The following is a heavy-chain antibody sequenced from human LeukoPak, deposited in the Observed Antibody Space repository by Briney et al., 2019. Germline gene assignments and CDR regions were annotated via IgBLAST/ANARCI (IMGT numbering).Heavy chain of an antibody. Sequence: GGSLRLSCAASGFTFSSYWMSWVRQAPGKGLEWVANIKQDGGEKYYVDSVKGRFTISRDNAKNSLYLQMNSLRAGDTAMYYCARANIAVAGTVPLNYWGQGTLVTVSS. CDR1: GFTFSSYW. CDR2: IKQDGGEK. D-gene: IGHD6-19*01. CDR3: ARANIAVAGTVPLNY. J-gene: IGHJ4*02. V-gene: IGHV3-7*01.